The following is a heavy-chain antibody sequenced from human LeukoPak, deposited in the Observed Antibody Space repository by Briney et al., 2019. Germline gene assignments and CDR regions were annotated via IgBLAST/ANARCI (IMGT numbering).Heavy chain of an antibody. D-gene: IGHD3-3*01. J-gene: IGHJ5*02. CDR2: IIPIFGTA. CDR1: GGTFSSYA. CDR3: ACGGVVITQDWFDP. Sequence: SVKVSCKASGGTFSSYAISWVRQAPGQGLEWTGGIIPIFGTANYAQKFQGRVTITTDESTSTAYMEVSSLRSEDTAVYYCACGGVVITQDWFDPWGQGTLVTVSS. V-gene: IGHV1-69*05.